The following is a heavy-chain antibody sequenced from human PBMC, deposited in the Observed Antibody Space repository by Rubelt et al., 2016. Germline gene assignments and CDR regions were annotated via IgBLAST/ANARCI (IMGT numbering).Heavy chain of an antibody. Sequence: QVQLVESGGGVVQPGRSLSLSCVASRFTFSTYGMHWVRQAPGKGLEWVAVIYYEGSNENYADSVKGRVTISRDNAKNPLYLQMNSLRVEETAGYYCATLPSAEVPSDYWGQGTLVTVSS. D-gene: IGHD2-2*01. CDR2: IYYEGSNE. V-gene: IGHV3-33*01. J-gene: IGHJ4*02. CDR3: ATLPSAEVPSDY. CDR1: RFTFSTYG.